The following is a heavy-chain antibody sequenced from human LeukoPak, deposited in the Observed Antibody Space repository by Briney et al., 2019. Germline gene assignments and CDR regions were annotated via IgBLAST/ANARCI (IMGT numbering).Heavy chain of an antibody. CDR3: ARELYSSGCPGGY. J-gene: IGHJ4*02. V-gene: IGHV3-21*01. D-gene: IGHD6-19*01. CDR2: ISSSSSYI. Sequence: GGSLRLSCAASGFTFSSYSMNWVRQAPGKGLEWVSSISSSSSYIYYADSVKGRFTISRDNAKNSLYLQMNSLRAEDAAVYYCARELYSSGCPGGYWGQGTLVTVSS. CDR1: GFTFSSYS.